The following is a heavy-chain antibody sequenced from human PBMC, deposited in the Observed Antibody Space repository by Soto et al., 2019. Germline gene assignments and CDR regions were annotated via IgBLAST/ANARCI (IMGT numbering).Heavy chain of an antibody. D-gene: IGHD2-21*01. Sequence: VQLVQSGTEVKKPGASVKVSCKTSGYTFTNNYMHWVRQAPGQGLEWMGMIYPNGGTKDSAQKLQGRVTMTSDTSTTTVYMELSSLTADDRAVYYCVRDNCGFEYWGQGTAVTVSS. CDR3: VRDNCGFEY. J-gene: IGHJ4*02. CDR1: GYTFTNNY. CDR2: IYPNGGTK. V-gene: IGHV1-46*03.